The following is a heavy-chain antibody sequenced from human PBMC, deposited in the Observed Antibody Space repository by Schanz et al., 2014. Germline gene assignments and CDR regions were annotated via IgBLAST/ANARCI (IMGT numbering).Heavy chain of an antibody. D-gene: IGHD7-27*01. V-gene: IGHV3-23*04. CDR3: ARENLNWEAFDI. J-gene: IGHJ3*02. CDR2: ISASESNT. CDR1: GFTFSTFA. Sequence: EVNLVESGGALVQPGGSLRLSCAASGFTFSTFAMSWVRQAPGKGLEWVSAISASESNTYYADSVKGRFTISRDNAKNSLYLEMTSLRGEDTAVYYCARENLNWEAFDIWGQGTVVTVSS.